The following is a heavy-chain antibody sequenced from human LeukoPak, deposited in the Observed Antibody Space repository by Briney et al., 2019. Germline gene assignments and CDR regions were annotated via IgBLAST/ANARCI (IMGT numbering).Heavy chain of an antibody. CDR1: RFIFSSYW. D-gene: IGHD4/OR15-4a*01. J-gene: IGHJ4*02. CDR2: INSDGSST. V-gene: IGHV3-74*01. CDR3: ARRAGAYSHPYDY. Sequence: GGSLRLSCAASRFIFSSYWMHWVRQAPGKGLVWVSRINSDGSSTSYADSVKGRFTISRDNAKNSLYLQMNSLRAEDTAVYYCARRAGAYSHPYDYWGRGTLVTVSS.